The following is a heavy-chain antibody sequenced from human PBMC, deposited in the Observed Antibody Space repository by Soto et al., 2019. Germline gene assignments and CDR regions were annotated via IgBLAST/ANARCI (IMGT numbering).Heavy chain of an antibody. V-gene: IGHV3-30*14. D-gene: IGHD4-17*01. CDR2: ISFDGSKI. Sequence: QVQLVESGGGVVQPGRSLRLSCAASGFNFRRYAMHWVRQAPGKGLEWVAVISFDGSKIYYTDSVKGRFTISRDNSKKTLSLLINSLTAEDTAIYYCARDQSYGGNSGGFDYWGQGTLVTVSS. CDR1: GFNFRRYA. CDR3: ARDQSYGGNSGGFDY. J-gene: IGHJ4*02.